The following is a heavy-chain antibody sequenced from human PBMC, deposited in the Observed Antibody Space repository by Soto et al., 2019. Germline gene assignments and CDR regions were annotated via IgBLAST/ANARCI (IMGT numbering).Heavy chain of an antibody. D-gene: IGHD3-22*01. CDR1: GFSLSTSGMC. CDR3: LAMNNMDPLDKATYYCERTPRLCPDQLATLSHDYYG. J-gene: IGHJ6*01. V-gene: IGHV2-70*01. CDR2: IDWDDDK. Sequence: SGPTLVNPTQALTLTCTFSGFSLSTSGMCVSWIRQPPGKALEWLALIDWDDDKYYSTSLKTRLTISKDTSKNQVVLTMTNMDKNTSKSKVVLAMNNMDPLDKATYYCERTPRLCPDQLATLSHDYYG.